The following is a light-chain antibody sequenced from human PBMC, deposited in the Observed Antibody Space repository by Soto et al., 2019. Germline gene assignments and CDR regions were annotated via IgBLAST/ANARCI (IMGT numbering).Light chain of an antibody. V-gene: IGKV1-39*01. CDR3: QQSYSTPT. J-gene: IGKJ4*01. CDR1: QSISSY. CDR2: AAS. Sequence: DLQMPQPPSSLSASVGDRVTITCRASQSISSYLNWYQQKPGKAPKLLIYAASSLQSGVPSRFSGSGSGTDFTLTISSLQPEDFATYYCQQSYSTPTFGGGTKVEIK.